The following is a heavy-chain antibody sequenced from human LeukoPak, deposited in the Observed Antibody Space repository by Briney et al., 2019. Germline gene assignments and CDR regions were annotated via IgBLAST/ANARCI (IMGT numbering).Heavy chain of an antibody. CDR2: ISSSGST. CDR3: AMSFDSYDGSDYSPY. CDR1: GDSISSGDYY. J-gene: IGHJ1*01. V-gene: IGHV4-61*02. Sequence: SETLSLTCTVSGDSISSGDYYWSWIRQPAGKGLEWIGRISSSGSTNYNPSLKSRVTISVDTSKNQFSLNLSSVTAADTAVYYCAMSFDSYDGSDYSPYWGQGTLVTVSS. D-gene: IGHD3-22*01.